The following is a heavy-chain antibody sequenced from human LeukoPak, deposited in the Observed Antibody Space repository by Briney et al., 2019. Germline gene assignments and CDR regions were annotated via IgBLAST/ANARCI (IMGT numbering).Heavy chain of an antibody. D-gene: IGHD4-17*01. J-gene: IGHJ6*02. CDR3: ARGTVTSSPLYYYGMDV. CDR1: GFTVSNNY. CDR2: VYAGGST. V-gene: IGHV3-53*01. Sequence: GGSLRLSCAASGFTVSNNYMSWVRQSPGKGLEWVSTVYAGGSTYYADSVEGRFTISRDTSKNTLYLQVNSLRGEDTAVYFCARGTVTSSPLYYYGMDVWGQGTTVTVSS.